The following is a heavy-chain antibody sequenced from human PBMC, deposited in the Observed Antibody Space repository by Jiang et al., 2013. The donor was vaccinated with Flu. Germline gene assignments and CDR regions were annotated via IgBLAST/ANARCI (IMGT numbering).Heavy chain of an antibody. J-gene: IGHJ6*04. CDR3: ARDSVRGLYGYDYYYGMDV. CDR1: GGSISSYY. CDR2: IYYSGST. V-gene: IGHV4-59*01. Sequence: YGSGLVKPSETLSLTCTVSGGSISSYYWSWIRQPPGKGLEWIGYIYYSGSTNYNPSLKSRVTISVDTSKNQFSLKLSSVTAADTAVYYCARDSVRGLYGYDYYYGMDVWAEGPTVTVSS. D-gene: IGHD3-10*01.